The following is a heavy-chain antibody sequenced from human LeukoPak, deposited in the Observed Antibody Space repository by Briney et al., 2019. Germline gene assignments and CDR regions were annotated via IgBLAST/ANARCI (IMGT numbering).Heavy chain of an antibody. CDR3: ARGIYDRSGFSYYYYHMDV. D-gene: IGHD3-22*01. J-gene: IGHJ6*03. CDR2: IYYRGNT. Sequence: PSETLSLTCFVYGSSISSYYWSWIRQPPGKGLEWIGYIYYRGNTNYNPSLKSRVTISLDTSKNQFSLRLSSVTAADTAVYHCARGIYDRSGFSYYYYHMDVWGKGTTVTVSS. CDR1: GSSISSYY. V-gene: IGHV4-59*01.